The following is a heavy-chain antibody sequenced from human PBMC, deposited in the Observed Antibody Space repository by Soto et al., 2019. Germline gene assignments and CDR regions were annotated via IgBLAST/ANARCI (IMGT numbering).Heavy chain of an antibody. J-gene: IGHJ2*01. CDR3: ARWGALGYCSGGSCYSSAFWYFDL. D-gene: IGHD2-15*01. V-gene: IGHV3-30-3*01. CDR2: ISYDGSNK. CDR1: GFTFSSYA. Sequence: QVQLVESGGGVVQPGRSLRLSCAASGFTFSSYAMHWVRQAPGKGLEWVAVISYDGSNKYYADSVKGRFTISRDNSKNTRYLQMNSLRAEDTAVYYCARWGALGYCSGGSCYSSAFWYFDLWGRGTLVTVSS.